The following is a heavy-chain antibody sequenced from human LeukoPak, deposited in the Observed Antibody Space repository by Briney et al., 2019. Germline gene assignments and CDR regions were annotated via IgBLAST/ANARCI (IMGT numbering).Heavy chain of an antibody. D-gene: IGHD1-26*01. CDR3: ARSHYSGNYYEDFEF. V-gene: IGHV3-23*01. CDR1: GFTFSDYG. Sequence: GGSLRLSCAASGFTFSDYGMSWVRQAPGKGLEWVSLINGSGGSTYYADSVKGRFTISRDNSKNTLYMQMESLGAEDTAVYCCARSHYSGNYYEDFEFWGQGILVTVSS. J-gene: IGHJ4*02. CDR2: INGSGGST.